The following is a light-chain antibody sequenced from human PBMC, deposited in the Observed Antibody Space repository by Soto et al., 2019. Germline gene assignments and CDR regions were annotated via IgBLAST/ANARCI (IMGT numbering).Light chain of an antibody. Sequence: QSVLTQPASVSGSPGQSITISCSGTSSDIGGYDYVSWYQQHPGKAPKLMISEVSDRPSGVSNRFSGSKSGNTASLTISGLLPEDEADYYCSSYTTSSTVVFGGGTKLTVL. J-gene: IGLJ2*01. V-gene: IGLV2-14*01. CDR2: EVS. CDR3: SSYTTSSTVV. CDR1: SSDIGGYDY.